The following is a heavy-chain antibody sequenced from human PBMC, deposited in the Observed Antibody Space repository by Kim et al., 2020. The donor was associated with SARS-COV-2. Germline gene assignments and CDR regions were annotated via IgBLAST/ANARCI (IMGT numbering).Heavy chain of an antibody. CDR2: IYYSGST. CDR1: GGSISSYY. J-gene: IGHJ5*02. V-gene: IGHV4-59*01. D-gene: IGHD6-13*01. Sequence: SETLSLTCTVSGGSISSYYWSWIRQPPGKGLEWIGYIYYSGSTNYNPSLKSRVTISVDTSKNQFSLKLSSVTAADTAVYYCARDVSSWGDWFDPWGQGTLVTVSS. CDR3: ARDVSSWGDWFDP.